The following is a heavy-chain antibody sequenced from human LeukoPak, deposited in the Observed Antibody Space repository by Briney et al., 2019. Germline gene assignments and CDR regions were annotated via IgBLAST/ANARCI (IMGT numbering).Heavy chain of an antibody. CDR1: GFTFSSYS. D-gene: IGHD4-17*01. V-gene: IGHV3-21*01. CDR2: ISSSSSYI. Sequence: PGGSLRLSCAASGFTFSSYSMTWVRQAPGKGLEWVSSISSSSSYIYYADSVKGRFTISRDNAKNSLYLQMNSLRAEDTAVYYCARDAFSTVTTGMDVWGQGTTVTVSS. J-gene: IGHJ6*02. CDR3: ARDAFSTVTTGMDV.